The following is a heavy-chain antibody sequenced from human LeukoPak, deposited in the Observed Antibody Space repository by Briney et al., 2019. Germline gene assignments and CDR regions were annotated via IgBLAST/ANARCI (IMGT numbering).Heavy chain of an antibody. CDR2: INPNSGGT. CDR3: ARDTPGSNTPFDY. V-gene: IGHV1-2*02. CDR1: GYTFTSYY. Sequence: ASVKVSCKASGYTFTSYYMHWVRQAPGQGLEWMGWINPNSGGTNYAQKFQGRVTMTRDTSISTAYMELSRLRSDDTAVYYCARDTPGSNTPFDYWGQGTLVTVSS. J-gene: IGHJ4*02.